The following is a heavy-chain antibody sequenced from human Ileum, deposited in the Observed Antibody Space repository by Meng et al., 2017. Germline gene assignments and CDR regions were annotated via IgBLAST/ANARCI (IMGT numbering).Heavy chain of an antibody. V-gene: IGHV3-30*01. CDR1: GFTFSSYA. D-gene: IGHD7-27*01. CDR2: ISKDGYEQ. J-gene: IGHJ4*02. Sequence: GESLKISCAASGFTFSSYAVHWVRQSAGKGLEWVAVISKDGYEQYYADSVKGRFTFSRDNAKNTLYLQMNSLRVEDSALYYCAKDGDIGFTDFDYWGQGTLVTGSS. CDR3: AKDGDIGFTDFDY.